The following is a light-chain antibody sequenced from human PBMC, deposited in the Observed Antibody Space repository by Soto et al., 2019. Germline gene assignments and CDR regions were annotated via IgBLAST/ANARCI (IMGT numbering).Light chain of an antibody. CDR3: IQYNTPLT. CDR2: KAS. V-gene: IGKV1-5*03. Sequence: DIQMTQSPSTLSASVGDRVTITCRASQTFSGWLAWYQQKPGKAPKLLIYKASSLESGVPSRFSGSGSGTAYPLTIGSLRRDDFAAHYCIQYNTPLTFGGGTKVEIK. J-gene: IGKJ4*01. CDR1: QTFSGW.